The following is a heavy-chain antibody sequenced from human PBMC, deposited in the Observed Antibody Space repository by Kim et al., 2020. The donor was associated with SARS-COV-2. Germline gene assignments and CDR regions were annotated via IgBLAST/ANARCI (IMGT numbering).Heavy chain of an antibody. CDR3: ARDLQAARPTSFQH. J-gene: IGHJ1*01. Sequence: ADTVKGRFTISRDNATNSLYRQMNSLRAEDTAVYYCARDLQAARPTSFQHWGQGTLVTVSS. D-gene: IGHD6-6*01. V-gene: IGHV3-11*01.